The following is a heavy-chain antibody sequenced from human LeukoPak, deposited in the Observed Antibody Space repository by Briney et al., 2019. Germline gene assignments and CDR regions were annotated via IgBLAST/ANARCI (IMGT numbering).Heavy chain of an antibody. CDR3: ARDPVDTAMVSSFDY. D-gene: IGHD5-18*01. Sequence: PGGSLRLSCAASGFTFSSYGMHWVRQAPGKGLEWVTGISYDGSDKYYVDSVKGRFTISRDNSKNTLYLQMNSLRAEDTAVYYCARDPVDTAMVSSFDYWGQGTLVTVSS. CDR1: GFTFSSYG. V-gene: IGHV3-30*03. J-gene: IGHJ4*02. CDR2: ISYDGSDK.